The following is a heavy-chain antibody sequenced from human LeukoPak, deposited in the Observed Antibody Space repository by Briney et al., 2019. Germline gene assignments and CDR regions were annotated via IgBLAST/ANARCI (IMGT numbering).Heavy chain of an antibody. CDR3: ARLRGGIQLWGD. D-gene: IGHD5-18*01. Sequence: SETLPLTCTVSGGSVTSDSYSWGWIRQPPGKGLQWIVTLSHNGLNYYNPSLKSRVAMPVDTSKNQFSLRLSSLTAADTAVYYCARLRGGIQLWGDWGQGTLVTVSS. V-gene: IGHV4-39*01. CDR1: GGSVTSDSYS. J-gene: IGHJ4*02. CDR2: LSHNGLN.